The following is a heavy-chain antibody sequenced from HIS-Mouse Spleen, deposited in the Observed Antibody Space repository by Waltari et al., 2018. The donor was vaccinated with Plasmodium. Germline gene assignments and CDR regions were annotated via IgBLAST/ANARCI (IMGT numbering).Heavy chain of an antibody. V-gene: IGHV2-70*15. D-gene: IGHD6-6*01. CDR2: IDWDDDK. Sequence: QVTLRESGPALVKPTQTLTLTCTFSGFSLSTIGICVSWIRQPPGKALEWLARIDWDDDKYYSTSLKTRLTISKDTSKNQVVLTMTNMDPVDTATYYCARHKKRGQLVRGYFDYWGQGTLVTVSS. CDR3: ARHKKRGQLVRGYFDY. J-gene: IGHJ4*02. CDR1: GFSLSTIGIC.